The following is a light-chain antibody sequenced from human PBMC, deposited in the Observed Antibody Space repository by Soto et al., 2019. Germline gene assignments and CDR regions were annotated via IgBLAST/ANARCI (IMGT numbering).Light chain of an antibody. V-gene: IGLV1-51*01. J-gene: IGLJ2*01. CDR1: SSNIGNNY. Sequence: QSVLTQPPSVSAAPGQMVTIPCSGSSSNIGNNYVSWYQHLPGTAPKLLIYDNDKRPSGIPDRFSGSKSGTSATLGITGLQTGDEADYYCGTWDSSLSVVVFGGGTKVTVL. CDR2: DND. CDR3: GTWDSSLSVVV.